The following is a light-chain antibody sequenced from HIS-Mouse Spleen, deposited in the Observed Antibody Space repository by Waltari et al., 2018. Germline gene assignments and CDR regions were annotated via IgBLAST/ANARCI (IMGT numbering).Light chain of an antibody. CDR2: EDS. CDR3: YSTDSSGNHRV. Sequence: SYELTQPPSVSVSPGQTARITCPGDALPTKHAYSYQQKSGQAPVLVIYEDSKRPSGIPERFSGSSSGTMATLTISGAQVEDEADYYCYSTDSSGNHRVFGGGTKLTVL. V-gene: IGLV3-10*01. CDR1: ALPTKH. J-gene: IGLJ2*01.